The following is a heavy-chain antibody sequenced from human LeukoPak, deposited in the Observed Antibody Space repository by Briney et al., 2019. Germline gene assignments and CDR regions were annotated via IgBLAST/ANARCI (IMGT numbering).Heavy chain of an antibody. J-gene: IGHJ4*02. CDR1: GYTLTELS. D-gene: IGHD3-9*01. V-gene: IGHV1-24*01. CDR2: FDPEYGEA. Sequence: GASVKVSCKVSGYTLTELSMHWVRQAPGKGIEWMGGFDPEYGEAIYAQKFQARVTMTEDTSTGTAYMELSSVRSEDTAVYYCATGLRYFDSDFDYWGQGTLVTVSS. CDR3: ATGLRYFDSDFDY.